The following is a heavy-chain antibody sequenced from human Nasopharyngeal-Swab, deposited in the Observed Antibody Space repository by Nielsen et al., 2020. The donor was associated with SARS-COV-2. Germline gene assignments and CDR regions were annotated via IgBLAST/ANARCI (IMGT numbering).Heavy chain of an antibody. D-gene: IGHD6-19*01. V-gene: IGHV3-74*01. J-gene: IGHJ4*02. CDR3: ASDLSGRDDF. CDR2: TDEYGTTI. Sequence: GESLKISCVASGFTFSNYWMHWVRQAPGKGLVWVSRTDEYGTTINYADSVKGRFAISRGNAKNTLYLQMNSLRADDAAMYYCASDLSGRDDFWGQGTLVTVAS. CDR1: GFTFSNYW.